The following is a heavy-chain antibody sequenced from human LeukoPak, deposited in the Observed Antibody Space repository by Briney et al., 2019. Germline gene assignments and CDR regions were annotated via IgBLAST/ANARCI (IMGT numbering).Heavy chain of an antibody. V-gene: IGHV1-8*02. D-gene: IGHD1-14*01. CDR2: MNPNSGNT. Sequence: ASVKVSCKASGGTFSSYAISWVRQAPGQGLEWMGWMNPNSGNTGYAQKFQGRVTMTRNTSISTAYMELRSLRSDDTAVYYCARDSLLRTSLLDYWGQGTLVTVSS. J-gene: IGHJ4*02. CDR3: ARDSLLRTSLLDY. CDR1: GGTFSSYA.